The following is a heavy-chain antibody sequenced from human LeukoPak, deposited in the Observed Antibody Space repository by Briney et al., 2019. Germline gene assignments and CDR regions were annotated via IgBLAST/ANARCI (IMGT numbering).Heavy chain of an antibody. CDR3: ARQMVVTATLDY. CDR1: GFTFSSYD. D-gene: IGHD2-15*01. Sequence: GGSLRLSCAASGFTFSSYDMNWVRQAPGKGLEWISFISSTGSAKYYSDSVKGRFTISRDNAKYSLYLQLTGLRAEDTAVYYCARQMVVTATLDYWGQGTLDTVSS. V-gene: IGHV3-48*03. CDR2: ISSTGSAK. J-gene: IGHJ4*02.